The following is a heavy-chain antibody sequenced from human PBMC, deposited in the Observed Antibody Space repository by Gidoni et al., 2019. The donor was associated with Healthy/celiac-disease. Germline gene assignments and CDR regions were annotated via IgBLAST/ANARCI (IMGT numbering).Heavy chain of an antibody. Sequence: EVQLVESGGGLVKPGGSLRLSCAASGFTFSNAWMTWVRQAPGEGLEWVGRIKSKIDGGTTDYPAVVKGRFTISRDDSKNTLYLQMNSLKTEDTAVYFCTTTWGGYCTGGGCFPDWGQGTLVTVSS. CDR3: TTTWGGYCTGGGCFPD. D-gene: IGHD2-15*01. CDR1: GFTFSNAW. V-gene: IGHV3-15*01. J-gene: IGHJ4*02. CDR2: IKSKIDGGTT.